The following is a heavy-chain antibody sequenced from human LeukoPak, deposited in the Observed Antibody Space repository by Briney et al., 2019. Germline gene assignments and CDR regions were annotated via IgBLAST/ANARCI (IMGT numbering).Heavy chain of an antibody. CDR1: GFTFSSYA. J-gene: IGHJ4*02. CDR3: AKAKEYSSSWYWDY. V-gene: IGHV3-23*01. CDR2: ISGSGGST. Sequence: GGSLRLSCAASGFTFSSYAMSWVRQAPGKGLEGVSAISGSGGSTYYADSVKGRFTISRDNSKNTLYLQMNSLRAEDTAVYYCAKAKEYSSSWYWDYWGQGALVTVSS. D-gene: IGHD6-13*01.